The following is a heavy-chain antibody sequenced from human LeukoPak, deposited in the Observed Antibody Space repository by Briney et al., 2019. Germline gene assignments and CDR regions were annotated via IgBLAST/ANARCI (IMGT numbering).Heavy chain of an antibody. CDR1: GYTFTSYG. D-gene: IGHD3-10*01. Sequence: ASVKVSCKASGYTFTSYGISWVRQAPGQGLEWMGWISAYNGNTNYAQKLQGRVTMTTDTSTSTAYMELRSLRSDDTAVYYCARWDYGSETYGLDYWGQGTLVTVSS. V-gene: IGHV1-18*01. J-gene: IGHJ4*02. CDR2: ISAYNGNT. CDR3: ARWDYGSETYGLDY.